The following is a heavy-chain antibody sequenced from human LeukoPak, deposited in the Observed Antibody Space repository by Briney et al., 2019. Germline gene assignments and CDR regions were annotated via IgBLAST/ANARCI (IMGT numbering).Heavy chain of an antibody. J-gene: IGHJ4*02. CDR2: ISAYNGNT. CDR3: ARDPLRFGELLGYFDY. V-gene: IGHV1-18*01. Sequence: VKVSCKASGYTFTSYGISWVRQAPGQGLEWMGWISAYNGNTKYAQKFQGRVTMTTDTSTSTAYMELRSLRSDDTAVYYCARDPLRFGELLGYFDYWGQGTLVTVSS. CDR1: GYTFTSYG. D-gene: IGHD3-10*01.